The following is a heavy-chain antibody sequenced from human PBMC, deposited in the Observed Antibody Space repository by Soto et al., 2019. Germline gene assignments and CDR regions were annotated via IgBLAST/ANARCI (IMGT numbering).Heavy chain of an antibody. D-gene: IGHD6-13*01. CDR3: ARESLSAAGRKEWFDP. J-gene: IGHJ5*02. Sequence: QVQLQESGPGLVKPSQTLSLTCTVSGGSISSGDYYWSWIRQPPGKGLEWIGYIYYSGSTYYNPSLKSRVTISVDTSKNQFSLKLSSVTAADTAVYYCARESLSAAGRKEWFDPWGQGTLVTVSS. CDR1: GGSISSGDYY. CDR2: IYYSGST. V-gene: IGHV4-30-4*01.